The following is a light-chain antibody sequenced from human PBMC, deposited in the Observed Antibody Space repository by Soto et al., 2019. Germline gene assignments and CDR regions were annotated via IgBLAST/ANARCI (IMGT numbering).Light chain of an antibody. J-gene: IGKJ2*01. CDR1: QSVSSN. Sequence: EIVMTQSPATLSVSPGERDTLSCRASQSVSSNLAWYQQEPGQAPRLLIYGASTRATGIPARFSGSGSGTEFTLTISSLQSEDFAVYYCQQYNNWPPYTFGQGTKLEIK. V-gene: IGKV3-15*01. CDR2: GAS. CDR3: QQYNNWPPYT.